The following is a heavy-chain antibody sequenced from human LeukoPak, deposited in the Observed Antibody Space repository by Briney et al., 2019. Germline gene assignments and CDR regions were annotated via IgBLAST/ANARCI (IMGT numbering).Heavy chain of an antibody. CDR3: AREIYCSGGSCYNYYYYYGMDV. D-gene: IGHD2-15*01. Sequence: GASVKVSCKASGYTFTGYYMHWVRQAPGQGLEWMGWINPNSGGTNYAQKFQGRVTMTRDTSISTAYMELSRLRSDDTAAYYCAREIYCSGGSCYNYYYYYGMDVWGQGTTVTVSS. V-gene: IGHV1-2*02. CDR1: GYTFTGYY. J-gene: IGHJ6*02. CDR2: INPNSGGT.